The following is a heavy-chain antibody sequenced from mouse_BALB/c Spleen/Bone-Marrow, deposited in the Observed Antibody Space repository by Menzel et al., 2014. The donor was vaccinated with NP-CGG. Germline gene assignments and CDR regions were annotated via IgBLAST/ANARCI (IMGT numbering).Heavy chain of an antibody. CDR3: ARHAYYDQTEVSFVY. Sequence: EVQLVESGGNLAKSGGSLKLSCAASGFTFSSYGMSWVRQTPEKRLEWVATISGGGSYTFYPDSVKGRFTISRDNAKNNLYLQLSSLRSEDTALYYCARHAYYDQTEVSFVYWGQGTLVTVSA. V-gene: IGHV5-9-2*01. CDR1: GFTFSSYG. CDR2: ISGGGSYT. J-gene: IGHJ3*01. D-gene: IGHD2-4*01.